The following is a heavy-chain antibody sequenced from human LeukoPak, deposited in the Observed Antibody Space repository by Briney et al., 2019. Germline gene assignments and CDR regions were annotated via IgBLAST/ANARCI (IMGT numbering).Heavy chain of an antibody. J-gene: IGHJ1*01. CDR1: GFTFSSYG. CDR2: ISYDGTNK. Sequence: GRSLRLSCAASGFTFSSYGMHWVRQAPGKGLEWVAVISYDGTNKYYVDSVKGRFTISRDNSKNTLYLQMNSLRAEDTAVYYCATYSSLNRREFQFWGQGTLLTVSS. D-gene: IGHD3-22*01. CDR3: ATYSSLNRREFQF. V-gene: IGHV3-30*03.